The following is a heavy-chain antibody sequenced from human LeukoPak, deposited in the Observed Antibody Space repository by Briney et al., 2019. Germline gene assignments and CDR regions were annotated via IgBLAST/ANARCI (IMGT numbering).Heavy chain of an antibody. CDR3: ARLGGGGTTFDY. CDR1: GGSISGYS. Sequence: SETRSLTCTDSGGSISGYSWSWIRQPPGKGLEWIGYIYYSGITDYTPSLKSRVTISVDTSKNQFSLKLSSVTAADTAVYYCARLGGGGTTFDYWGQGTLVTVSS. V-gene: IGHV4-59*08. J-gene: IGHJ4*02. CDR2: IYYSGIT. D-gene: IGHD1-26*01.